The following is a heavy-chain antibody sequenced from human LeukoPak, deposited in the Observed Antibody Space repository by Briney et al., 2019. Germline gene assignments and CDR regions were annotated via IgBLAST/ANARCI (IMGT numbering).Heavy chain of an antibody. CDR2: IYTSGGT. V-gene: IGHV4-4*07. J-gene: IGHJ4*02. Sequence: SESLSLTCTVSGGSISRYYGSWVRQPAGKGLEWIGRIYTSGGTTYNPSLKSRVTMSVDTSKNQFSLKLSSVTAADTAVYYCASPIEVGATWGQGILVTVSS. D-gene: IGHD6-19*01. CDR3: ASPIEVGAT. CDR1: GGSISRYY.